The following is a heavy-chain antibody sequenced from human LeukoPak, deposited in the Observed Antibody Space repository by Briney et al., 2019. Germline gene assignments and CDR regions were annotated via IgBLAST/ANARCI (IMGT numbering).Heavy chain of an antibody. CDR2: ISSSSSYI. J-gene: IGHJ4*02. D-gene: IGHD3-16*01. CDR3: ARTRIMITFGGVGLDY. CDR1: GFTFSSYS. V-gene: IGHV3-21*01. Sequence: GGSLRLSCAASGFTFSSYSMNWVRQAPGKGLEWDSSISSSSSYIYYADSVKGRFTISRDNAKNSLYLQMNSLRAEDTAVYYCARTRIMITFGGVGLDYWGQGTLVTVSS.